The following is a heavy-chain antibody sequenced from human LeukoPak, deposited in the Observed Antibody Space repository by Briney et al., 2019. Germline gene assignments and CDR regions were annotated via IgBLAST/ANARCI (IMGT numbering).Heavy chain of an antibody. CDR3: AKGIVQDYYYYYMDV. D-gene: IGHD1-26*01. V-gene: IGHV4-59*08. CDR1: GGSISSYY. Sequence: TSSETLSLTCTVSGGSISSYYWSWIRQPPGKGLEWIGYIYYSGSTNYNPSLKSRVTISVDTSKNQFSLILSSVTAADTAVYYCAKGIVQDYYYYYMDVWGKGTTVTVSS. J-gene: IGHJ6*03. CDR2: IYYSGST.